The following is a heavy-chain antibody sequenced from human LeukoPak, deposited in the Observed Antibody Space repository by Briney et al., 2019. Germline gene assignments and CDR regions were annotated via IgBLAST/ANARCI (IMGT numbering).Heavy chain of an antibody. CDR1: GGSISSYY. J-gene: IGHJ2*01. CDR2: IYYSGST. D-gene: IGHD3-22*01. V-gene: IGHV4-59*08. Sequence: SETLSLTCTVSGGSISSYYWSWIRQPPGKGLEWIGYIYYSGSTNYNPSLKSRVTISVDTSKNQFSLKLSSVTAADTAVYYCAGHNYYYDSSGYFPGNFDLWGRGTLVTVSS. CDR3: AGHNYYYDSSGYFPGNFDL.